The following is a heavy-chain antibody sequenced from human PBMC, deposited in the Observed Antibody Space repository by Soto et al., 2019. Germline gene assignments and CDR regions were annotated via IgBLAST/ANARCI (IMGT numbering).Heavy chain of an antibody. Sequence: LSLTCTVSGGSISSGGYYWSWIRQHPGKGLEWIGYIYYGGSTYYNPSLKSRVTISVDTSKNQFSLKLSSVTAADTAVYYCARGERGYCSSTSCYRVPRFDYWGQGTLVTVPS. CDR1: GGSISSGGYY. CDR3: ARGERGYCSSTSCYRVPRFDY. V-gene: IGHV4-31*03. D-gene: IGHD2-2*02. J-gene: IGHJ4*02. CDR2: IYYGGST.